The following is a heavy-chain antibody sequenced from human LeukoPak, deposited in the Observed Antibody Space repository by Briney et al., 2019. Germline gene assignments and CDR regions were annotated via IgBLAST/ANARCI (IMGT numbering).Heavy chain of an antibody. Sequence: PSQTLSLTCTVSGGSISSGGYYWSWIRQHPGKGLEWIGYIYYSGSTYYNPSLKSRVTISVDTSKNQFSLKLSSVTAADTAVYYCARAQSITMIRGVTDLTPYFDYWGQGTLVTVSS. CDR2: IYYSGST. CDR1: GGSISSGGYY. V-gene: IGHV4-31*03. J-gene: IGHJ4*02. CDR3: ARAQSITMIRGVTDLTPYFDY. D-gene: IGHD3-10*01.